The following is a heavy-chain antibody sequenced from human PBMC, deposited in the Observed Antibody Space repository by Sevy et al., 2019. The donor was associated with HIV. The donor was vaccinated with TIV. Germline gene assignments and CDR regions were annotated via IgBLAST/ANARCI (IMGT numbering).Heavy chain of an antibody. D-gene: IGHD4-4*01. CDR1: GGSISSYY. V-gene: IGHV4-4*07. CDR3: ASYSSSNRRSMDV. Sequence: SETLSLTCTVSGGSISSYYWSWIRQPAGKGLEWIERIYTSGSTNYNPTLKSRVTMSVDTSKNQFSLKLSSVTAADTAVYYCASYSSSNRRSMDVWGQGTTVTVSS. CDR2: IYTSGST. J-gene: IGHJ6*02.